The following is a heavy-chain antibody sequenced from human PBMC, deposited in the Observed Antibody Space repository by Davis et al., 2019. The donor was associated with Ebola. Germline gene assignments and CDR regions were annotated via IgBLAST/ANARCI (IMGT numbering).Heavy chain of an antibody. CDR1: GYTFTGYY. D-gene: IGHD6-13*01. CDR2: INPNSGGT. CDR3: AKEEMAAAYYYYYMDV. V-gene: IGHV1-2*02. Sequence: ASVKVSCKASGYTFTGYYMHWVRQAPGQGLEWMGWINPNSGGTNYAQNFQGRVTMTRDTSITTAYMELSRLRSDDTAVYYCAKEEMAAAYYYYYMDVWGKGTTVTVSS. J-gene: IGHJ6*03.